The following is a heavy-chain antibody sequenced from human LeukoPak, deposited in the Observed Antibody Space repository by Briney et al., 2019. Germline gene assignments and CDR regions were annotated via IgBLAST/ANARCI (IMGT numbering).Heavy chain of an antibody. J-gene: IGHJ3*02. Sequence: GGSLRLSCAASGFTFSSYSMNWVRQAPGQGLEWVASISSIISYIYYADTAKGRFTISRDNAKNSLYLQMSSLRAEDTAVYYCARDPRGGAFDIWGQGTMVTVSS. CDR2: ISSIISYI. D-gene: IGHD3-16*01. CDR3: ARDPRGGAFDI. CDR1: GFTFSSYS. V-gene: IGHV3-21*04.